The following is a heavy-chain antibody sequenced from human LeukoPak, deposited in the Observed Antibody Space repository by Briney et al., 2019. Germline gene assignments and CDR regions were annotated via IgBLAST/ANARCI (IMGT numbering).Heavy chain of an antibody. V-gene: IGHV3-23*01. CDR1: GFTFSSYA. CDR3: AKRSSWSGYPFDY. Sequence: GGSLRLSCAASGFTFSSYAMSWVRQARGKGLEWVSAISGSGGSTYYADSVKGRFTISRDNSKNTLYLQMNSLRAEDTAVYYCAKRSSWSGYPFDYWGQGTLVTVSS. J-gene: IGHJ4*02. CDR2: ISGSGGST. D-gene: IGHD6-13*01.